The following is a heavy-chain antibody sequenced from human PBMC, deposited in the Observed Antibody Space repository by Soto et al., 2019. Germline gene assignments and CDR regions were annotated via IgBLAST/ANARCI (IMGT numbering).Heavy chain of an antibody. D-gene: IGHD2-15*01. CDR3: ARVTYYIVVVVAATGGWFDP. V-gene: IGHV3-7*01. CDR1: GFTFSSYW. J-gene: IGHJ5*02. Sequence: PGGSLRLSCAASGFTFSSYWMSWVRQAPGKGLEWVANIKQDGSEKYYVDSVKGRFTISRDNAKNSLYLQMNSLRAEDTAVYYCARVTYYIVVVVAATGGWFDPWGQGTLVTVSS. CDR2: IKQDGSEK.